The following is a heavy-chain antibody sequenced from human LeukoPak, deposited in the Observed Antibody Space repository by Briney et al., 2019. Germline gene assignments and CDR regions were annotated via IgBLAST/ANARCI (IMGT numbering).Heavy chain of an antibody. CDR1: GFTFEDYA. Sequence: GGSLRLSCAASGFTFEDYAMHGVRQAPGKGLECVSLISGDGGSTYYADAVKGRFTISRDNSKNSLYLQMNSLRTEDTALYYCAKAHYYDSSGYSNYFDYWGQGTLVTVSS. CDR3: AKAHYYDSSGYSNYFDY. V-gene: IGHV3-43*02. CDR2: ISGDGGST. J-gene: IGHJ4*02. D-gene: IGHD3-22*01.